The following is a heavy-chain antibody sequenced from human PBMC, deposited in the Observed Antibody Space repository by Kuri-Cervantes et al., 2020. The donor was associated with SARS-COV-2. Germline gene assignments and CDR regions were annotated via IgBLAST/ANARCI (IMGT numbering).Heavy chain of an antibody. J-gene: IGHJ4*02. CDR1: GFTFSSYA. D-gene: IGHD6-13*01. Sequence: GGSLRLSCAASGFTFSSYAMSWVRQAPGKGLVWVSRINSDGSSTSYADSVKGRFTISRDNAKNTLYLQMNSLRAEDTAVYYCARGIGIAAAGHWGQGTLVTVSS. CDR2: INSDGSST. V-gene: IGHV3-74*01. CDR3: ARGIGIAAAGH.